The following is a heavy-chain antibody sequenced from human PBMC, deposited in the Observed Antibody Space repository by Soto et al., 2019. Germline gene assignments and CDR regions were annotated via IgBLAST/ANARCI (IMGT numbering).Heavy chain of an antibody. CDR1: GYRFSNYW. D-gene: IGHD2-21*01. CDR3: ASRDAYSGPAYY. V-gene: IGHV5-51*01. J-gene: IGHJ4*02. Sequence: GESLKISCKGSGYRFSNYWIGWVRQMPGKGLEWMGIIYPGDSDTRYSPSFQGQVTMSADKSISTAYLQWSSLKASDTAMYYCASRDAYSGPAYYWGQGPLVTVSS. CDR2: IYPGDSDT.